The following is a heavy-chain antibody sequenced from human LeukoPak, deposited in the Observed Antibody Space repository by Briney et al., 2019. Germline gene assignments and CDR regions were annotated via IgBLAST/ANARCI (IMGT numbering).Heavy chain of an antibody. J-gene: IGHJ3*02. CDR2: IYYSGST. Sequence: PSETLSLTCTVSGGSISSYYWSWIRQPPGKGLEWIGYIYYSGSTNYNPSLKSRVTISVDTSKNQFSLKLSSVTAADTALYYCAKLSGDSSGYPNLNDAFDIWGQGTMVTVSS. D-gene: IGHD3-22*01. CDR1: GGSISSYY. CDR3: AKLSGDSSGYPNLNDAFDI. V-gene: IGHV4-59*12.